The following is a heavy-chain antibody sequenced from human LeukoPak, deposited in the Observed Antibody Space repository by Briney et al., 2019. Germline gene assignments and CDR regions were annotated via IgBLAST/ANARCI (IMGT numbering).Heavy chain of an antibody. J-gene: IGHJ3*02. CDR3: ARARDSSGYYPAGAFDI. CDR2: IIPIFGTA. D-gene: IGHD3-22*01. CDR1: VGTFSSYA. V-gene: IGHV1-69*05. Sequence: GASVKVSCKASVGTFSSYAISWVRQAPGQGLEWMGRIIPIFGTANYAQKFQGRVTITTDESTSTAYMELSSLRSEDTAVYYCARARDSSGYYPAGAFDIWGQGTMVTVSS.